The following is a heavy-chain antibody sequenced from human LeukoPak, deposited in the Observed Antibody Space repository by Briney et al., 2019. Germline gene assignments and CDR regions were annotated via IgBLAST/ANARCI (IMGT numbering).Heavy chain of an antibody. CDR2: ISGSGGST. CDR1: GFTFSTYA. Sequence: GGSLRLSCAASGFTFSTYAIHWVRQAPGKGLEWVSAISGSGGSTYYADSVKGRFTISRDNSKNTLYLQMNSLRAEDAAVYYCATPDSSGWYYFDYWGQGTLVTVSS. D-gene: IGHD6-19*01. J-gene: IGHJ4*02. CDR3: ATPDSSGWYYFDY. V-gene: IGHV3-23*01.